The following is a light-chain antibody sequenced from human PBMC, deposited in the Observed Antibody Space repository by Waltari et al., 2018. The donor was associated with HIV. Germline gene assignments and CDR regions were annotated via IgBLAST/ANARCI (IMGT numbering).Light chain of an antibody. J-gene: IGLJ3*02. Sequence: QSALTQPASVSGSPGQSISISCTGTSSDIGNSYVSWYQHHPGKAPKVIIYEVSNRPSGVSNRFSGSKSGNTASLTISGLLPEDEAYYFCSSYISSATPEFGGGTRLTVL. V-gene: IGLV2-14*01. CDR2: EVS. CDR3: SSYISSATPE. CDR1: SSDIGNSY.